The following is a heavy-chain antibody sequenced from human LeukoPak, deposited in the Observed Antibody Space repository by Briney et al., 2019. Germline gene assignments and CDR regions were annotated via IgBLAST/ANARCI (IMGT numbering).Heavy chain of an antibody. CDR1: AFTFSDYS. Sequence: AGGSLRLSCAASAFTFSDYSMNWVRQAPGKGLEWISYISGRSSTIYYADSVRGRFTISRDNAKNSMYLQMNSLRAEDTAVYYCARDPPPPLDAFDIWGQGTMVTVSS. V-gene: IGHV3-48*01. CDR2: ISGRSSTI. CDR3: ARDPPPPLDAFDI. J-gene: IGHJ3*02.